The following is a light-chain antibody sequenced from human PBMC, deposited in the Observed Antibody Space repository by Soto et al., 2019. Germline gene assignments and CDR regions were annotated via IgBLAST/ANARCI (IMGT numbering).Light chain of an antibody. CDR1: QTISSW. Sequence: DIQMTQSPSTLSGSVGDRVTITCRASQTISSWLAWYQQKPGKAPKLLIYKASTLKSGVPSRFSGSGSGTEFTLTISSLQPDDFATYYCQHYNSDSEAFGQGTMVELK. V-gene: IGKV1-5*03. J-gene: IGKJ1*01. CDR3: QHYNSDSEA. CDR2: KAS.